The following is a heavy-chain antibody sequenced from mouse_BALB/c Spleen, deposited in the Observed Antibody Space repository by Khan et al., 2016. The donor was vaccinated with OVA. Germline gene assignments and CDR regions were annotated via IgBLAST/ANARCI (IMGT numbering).Heavy chain of an antibody. CDR3: ARTPGYYGSNYFDY. V-gene: IGHV5-9-3*01. CDR2: ISSGGSYT. J-gene: IGHJ2*01. Sequence: EVELVESGGGLVKPGGSLKFSCAASGFTFRNYGMSWVRQTPEKRLEWVATISSGGSYTYYPDSVKGRFTISRDNANNTLYLKMSSLRSEDTAMYYCARTPGYYGSNYFDYWGQGTTLTVSS. D-gene: IGHD1-1*01. CDR1: GFTFRNYG.